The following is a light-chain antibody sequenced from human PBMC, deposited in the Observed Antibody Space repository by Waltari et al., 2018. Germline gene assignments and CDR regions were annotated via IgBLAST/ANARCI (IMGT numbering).Light chain of an antibody. CDR2: AAS. CDR1: QSTNSY. Sequence: DIQMTQSPSSLSASVGDRVTITCRASQSTNSYLNWYRQTPGKAPKLLIYAASSLQSWVPSRFSGSGYGTYFTLTITSLQPEDFATYYCQQSYSAPWTFGQGTKVEIK. V-gene: IGKV1-39*01. J-gene: IGKJ1*01. CDR3: QQSYSAPWT.